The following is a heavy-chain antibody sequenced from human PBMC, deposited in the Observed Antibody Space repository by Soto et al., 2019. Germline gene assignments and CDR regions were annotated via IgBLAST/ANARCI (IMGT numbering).Heavy chain of an antibody. CDR1: GGSIGSYY. CDR2: IYYSGST. V-gene: IGHV4-59*01. CDR3: ARSRRDLLRFLEWPYYFDY. D-gene: IGHD3-3*01. Sequence: PSETLSLTCTVSGGSIGSYYWSWIRQPPGKGLEWIGYIYYSGSTNYNPSLKSRVTISVDTSKNQFSLKLSSVTAADTAVYYCARSRRDLLRFLEWPYYFDYWGQGTLVTVSS. J-gene: IGHJ4*02.